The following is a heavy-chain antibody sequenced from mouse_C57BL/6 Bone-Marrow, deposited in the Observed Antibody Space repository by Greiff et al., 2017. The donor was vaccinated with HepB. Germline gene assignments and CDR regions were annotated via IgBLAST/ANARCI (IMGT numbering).Heavy chain of an antibody. CDR3: VRRPDYYGSSYRYFDV. D-gene: IGHD1-1*01. J-gene: IGHJ1*03. CDR2: IRSKSNNYAT. V-gene: IGHV10-1*01. CDR1: GFSFNTYA. Sequence: EVKLVESGGGLVQPKGSLKLSCAASGFSFNTYAMNWVRQAPGKGLEWVARIRSKSNNYATYYADSVKDRLTISRDDSESILYLKMNNLKTEDTAMYYCVRRPDYYGSSYRYFDVWGTGTTVTVSS.